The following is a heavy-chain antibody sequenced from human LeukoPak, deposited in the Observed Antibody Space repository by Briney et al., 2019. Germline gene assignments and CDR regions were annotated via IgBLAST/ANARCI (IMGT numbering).Heavy chain of an antibody. CDR3: AREEIVVPAASGDY. Sequence: ASVKVSCKACGYTFTGYYMHWVRQAPGQGLEWMGWINPNSGGTNYAQKFQGRVTMTRDTSISTAYMELSRLRSDDTAVYYCAREEIVVPAASGDYWGQGTLVTVSS. CDR1: GYTFTGYY. V-gene: IGHV1-2*02. D-gene: IGHD2-2*01. CDR2: INPNSGGT. J-gene: IGHJ4*02.